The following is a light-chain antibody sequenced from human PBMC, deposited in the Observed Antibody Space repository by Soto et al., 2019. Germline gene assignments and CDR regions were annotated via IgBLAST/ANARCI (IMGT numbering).Light chain of an antibody. Sequence: QSALTQPPSVSGSPGQSVTISCTGTSSDVGSYNRVSWYQQPPGTAPKLMIYEVSNRPSGVPDRFSGSKSGNTASLTISGLRPEDEADYYCNSYTGSNTYVFGTGTKVTVL. V-gene: IGLV2-18*02. J-gene: IGLJ1*01. CDR3: NSYTGSNTYV. CDR1: SSDVGSYNR. CDR2: EVS.